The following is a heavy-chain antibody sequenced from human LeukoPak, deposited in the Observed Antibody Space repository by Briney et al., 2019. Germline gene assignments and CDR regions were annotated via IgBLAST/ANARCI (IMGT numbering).Heavy chain of an antibody. Sequence: GGSLRLSCAASGFTVSSNYMSWVRQAPGKGLEWVSVIYSGGSTYYADSVKGRFTISRDNSKNTLYLQMNSLRAEDTAVYYCAKFRRDGYNYYYYYGMDVWGQGTTVTVSS. CDR3: AKFRRDGYNYYYYYGMDV. V-gene: IGHV3-53*01. CDR1: GFTVSSNY. D-gene: IGHD5-24*01. CDR2: IYSGGST. J-gene: IGHJ6*02.